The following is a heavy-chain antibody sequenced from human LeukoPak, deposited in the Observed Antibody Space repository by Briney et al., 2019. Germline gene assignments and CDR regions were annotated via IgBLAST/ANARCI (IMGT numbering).Heavy chain of an antibody. CDR2: INHSGST. D-gene: IGHD1-26*01. Sequence: SETLSLTCAVYGGSFSGYYWSWIRQPPGKGLEWIGEINHSGSTNYNPSLKSRVTISVDTSKNQFSLKLSSVTAADTAVYYCGCVRWELPFYWGQGTLVTVSS. J-gene: IGHJ4*02. V-gene: IGHV4-34*01. CDR3: GCVRWELPFY. CDR1: GGSFSGYY.